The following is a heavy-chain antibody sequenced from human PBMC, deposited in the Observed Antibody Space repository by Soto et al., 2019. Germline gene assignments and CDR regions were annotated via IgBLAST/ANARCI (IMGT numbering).Heavy chain of an antibody. CDR3: AQTLGLAAAGPGRFDL. Sequence: QVQLVQSGAEVKKPGSSVKVSCKASGGTFSSYAISWVRQAPGQGLEWMGGIIPLFGRANNAQEFQGRVTITAAASTSTAYMELSSLRSEDTAVYYCAQTLGLAAAGPGRFDLWGRGTLVTVSS. CDR2: IIPLFGRA. V-gene: IGHV1-69*12. D-gene: IGHD6-25*01. CDR1: GGTFSSYA. J-gene: IGHJ2*01.